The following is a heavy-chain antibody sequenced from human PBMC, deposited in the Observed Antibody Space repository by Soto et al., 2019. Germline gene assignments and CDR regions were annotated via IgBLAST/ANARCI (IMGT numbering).Heavy chain of an antibody. V-gene: IGHV1-69*13. Sequence: SVEVSCKASGGTFSSYAIIWVRQAPGQGLEWMGGIIPIFGAANYAQKFQGRVTITADESTSTAYMELSSLRSEDTAVYYCARGGVVVTAIRSDAFDIWGQGTMVTV. D-gene: IGHD2-21*02. J-gene: IGHJ3*02. CDR2: IIPIFGAA. CDR3: ARGGVVVTAIRSDAFDI. CDR1: GGTFSSYA.